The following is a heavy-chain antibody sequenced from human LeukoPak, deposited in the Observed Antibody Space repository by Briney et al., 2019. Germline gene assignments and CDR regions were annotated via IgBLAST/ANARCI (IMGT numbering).Heavy chain of an antibody. J-gene: IGHJ6*02. V-gene: IGHV3-7*02. CDR2: IKQDGSEK. CDR3: ASQDYVYGMDV. Sequence: GGSLRLSCAASRFSFSSYWMSWVRQAPGKGLEWVANIKQDGSEKYYVVSMKGRFTISRDNAKNSLYLQMNSLRAEDTAVHYCASQDYVYGMDVWGQGTTVTVSS. CDR1: RFSFSSYW.